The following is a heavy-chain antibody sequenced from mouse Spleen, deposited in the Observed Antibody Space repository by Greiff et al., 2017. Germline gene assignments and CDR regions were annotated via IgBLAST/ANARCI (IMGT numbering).Heavy chain of an antibody. CDR1: GFSLTSYG. J-gene: IGHJ3*01. D-gene: IGHD2-4*01. CDR3: ARNDYAAWFAY. Sequence: QVQLKQSGPGLVQPSQSLSITCTVSGFSLTSYGVHWVRQSPGKGLEGLGVIWSGGSTDYNAAFISRLSISKDNSKSQVFFKMNSLQADDTAIYYCARNDYAAWFAYWGQGTLVTVSA. CDR2: IWSGGST. V-gene: IGHV2-2*01.